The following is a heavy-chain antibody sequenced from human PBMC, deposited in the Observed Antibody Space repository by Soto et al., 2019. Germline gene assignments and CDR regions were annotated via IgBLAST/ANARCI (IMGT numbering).Heavy chain of an antibody. Sequence: GGSLRLSCAASGFTFDSNAMHWVRQTPGRGLEWVAAISYDGSLKDYAESVKGRFTISVDTSKNQFSLKLSSVTAADTAVYYCARERARGYSHYYFDYWGQGTLVTVSS. D-gene: IGHD5-18*01. J-gene: IGHJ4*02. CDR1: GFTFDSNA. CDR2: ISYDGSLK. V-gene: IGHV3-30-3*01. CDR3: ARERARGYSHYYFDY.